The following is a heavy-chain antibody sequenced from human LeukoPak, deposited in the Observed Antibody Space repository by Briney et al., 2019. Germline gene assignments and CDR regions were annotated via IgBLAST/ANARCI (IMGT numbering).Heavy chain of an antibody. CDR1: GYTITDYY. J-gene: IGHJ2*01. CDR3: ARGSPSYAQWHFDL. CDR2: IIPNTGGT. V-gene: IGHV1-2*04. Sequence: ASVKVSCKASGYTITDYYLHWVRQAPGQGLEWMGWIIPNTGGTNYAQKFQDWVTMSSDTSISTAYMELSSLRSDDTAVSYCARGSPSYAQWHFDLWGRGTLVTVSS. D-gene: IGHD2/OR15-2a*01.